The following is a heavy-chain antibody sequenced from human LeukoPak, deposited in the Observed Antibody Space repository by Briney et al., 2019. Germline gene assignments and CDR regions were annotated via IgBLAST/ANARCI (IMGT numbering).Heavy chain of an antibody. CDR1: GFTFSSYA. CDR2: ISGSGGST. CDR3: AKDGLRFLEWLLYFDY. D-gene: IGHD3-3*01. V-gene: IGHV3-23*01. J-gene: IGHJ4*02. Sequence: GGSLRLSCAASGFTFSSYAMSWVRQAPGKGLEWVSAISGSGGSTYYADSVKGRFTISRDNSKNTLYLQMNSLRAEDTAVYYCAKDGLRFLEWLLYFDYWGQGTLATASS.